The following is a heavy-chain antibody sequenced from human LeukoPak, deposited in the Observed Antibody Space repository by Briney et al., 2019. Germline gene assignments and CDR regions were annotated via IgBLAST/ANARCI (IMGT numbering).Heavy chain of an antibody. CDR2: INTEVDGGTA. CDR1: GFTFSNAW. J-gene: IGHJ4*02. Sequence: GGSLRLSCAASGFTFSNAWMSWVRQAPGKGLEWVGRINTEVDGGTADYCTVGQGRFNISRDDSQNTLFLQVDSLKTQDTAVYYCPTGNMYFWGEGILVIVSS. D-gene: IGHD2/OR15-2a*01. V-gene: IGHV3-15*01. CDR3: PTGNMYF.